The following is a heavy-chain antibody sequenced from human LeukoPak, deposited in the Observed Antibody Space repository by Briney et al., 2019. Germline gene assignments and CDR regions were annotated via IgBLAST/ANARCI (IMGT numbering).Heavy chain of an antibody. Sequence: GGSLRLSCAASGFTFSSYSMNWVRQAPGKGLEWVSSISDSSSYIYYADSVKGRYTISRENAKNSLYLQMNSLRAEDTAVYYCAREGGHCSGGSCYSAVGHNWFDPWGQGTLVPVSS. V-gene: IGHV3-21*01. CDR2: ISDSSSYI. CDR3: AREGGHCSGGSCYSAVGHNWFDP. D-gene: IGHD2-15*01. J-gene: IGHJ5*02. CDR1: GFTFSSYS.